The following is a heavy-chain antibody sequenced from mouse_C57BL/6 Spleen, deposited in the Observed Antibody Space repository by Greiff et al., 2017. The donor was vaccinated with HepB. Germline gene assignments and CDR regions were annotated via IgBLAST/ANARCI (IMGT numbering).Heavy chain of an antibody. V-gene: IGHV1-64*01. CDR1: GYTFTSYW. J-gene: IGHJ2*01. Sequence: VQLQQPGAELVKPGASVKLSCKASGYTFTSYWMHWVKQRPGQGLEWIGMIHPNSGSTNYNEKFKSKATLTVDKSSSTAYMQLSSLTSEDSAVYYCAQIPTVVATDYWGQGTTLTVSS. CDR3: AQIPTVVATDY. CDR2: IHPNSGST. D-gene: IGHD1-1*01.